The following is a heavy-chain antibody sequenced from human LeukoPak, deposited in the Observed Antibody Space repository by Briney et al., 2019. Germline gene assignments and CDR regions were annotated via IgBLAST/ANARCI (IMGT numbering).Heavy chain of an antibody. CDR2: IYHSGST. J-gene: IGHJ6*02. V-gene: IGHV4-30-2*01. CDR3: ARDKVGITIFGVVISYGMDV. CDR1: GGPIRRGRYS. Sequence: SETVSLTCAVSGGPIRRGRYSWRRVRRPPGGGVVWIGYIYHSGSTYYNPYRKNRDTISVDRSKNQFSLKLSSVSAADTAVYYCARDKVGITIFGVVISYGMDVWGQGTTVTVSS. D-gene: IGHD3-3*01.